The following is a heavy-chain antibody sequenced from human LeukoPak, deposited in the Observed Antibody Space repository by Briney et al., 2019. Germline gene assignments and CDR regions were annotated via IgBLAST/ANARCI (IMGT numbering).Heavy chain of an antibody. J-gene: IGHJ3*02. D-gene: IGHD4/OR15-4a*01. Sequence: PGRSLRLSCAASGFTFSSYAMHWVRQAPGKGLEWVAVISYDGSNKYYADSVKGRSTISRDNSKNTLYLQMNSLRAEDTAVYYCARDLTSTDAFDIWGQGTMVTVSS. CDR1: GFTFSSYA. V-gene: IGHV3-30*14. CDR3: ARDLTSTDAFDI. CDR2: ISYDGSNK.